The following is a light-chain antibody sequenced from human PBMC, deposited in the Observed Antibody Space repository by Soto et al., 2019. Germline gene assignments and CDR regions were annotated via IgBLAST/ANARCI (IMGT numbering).Light chain of an antibody. CDR3: AAWDDSLNGFV. V-gene: IGLV1-36*01. CDR1: SSNIGNNA. CDR2: YDD. J-gene: IGLJ1*01. Sequence: QPVLTQPPSVSEAPRQRVTISCSGSSSNIGNNAVNWHQQLPGEAPKLLIYYDDLKPSGVSDRFSGSKSGTSASLAISGLQSEDEADYYCAAWDDSLNGFVFGTGTKVTVL.